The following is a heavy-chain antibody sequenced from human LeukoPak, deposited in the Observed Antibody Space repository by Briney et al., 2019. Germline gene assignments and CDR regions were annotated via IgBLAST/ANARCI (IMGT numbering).Heavy chain of an antibody. J-gene: IGHJ4*02. CDR3: ARDLGHSSADY. CDR2: IIPIFGTA. V-gene: IGHV1-69*13. D-gene: IGHD6-19*01. Sequence: SVKVSCKASGYTFTSYDFNWLRQAPGQGLEWMGGIIPIFGTANYAQKFQGRVTITADESTSTAYMELSSLRSEDTAVYYCARDLGHSSADYWGQGTLVTVSS. CDR1: GYTFTSYD.